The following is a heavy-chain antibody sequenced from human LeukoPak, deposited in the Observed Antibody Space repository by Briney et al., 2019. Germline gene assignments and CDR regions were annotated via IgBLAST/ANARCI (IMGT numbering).Heavy chain of an antibody. CDR3: AREGATTSFDY. J-gene: IGHJ4*02. Sequence: GGSLRLSCAASGFTVSSNYMSWVRQAPGKGLEWVSIIYSGGSTYYADSVKGRFTISRDNYKNTLFLQMNSLRAEDTAEYFCAREGATTSFDYWGQGTLVTVSS. D-gene: IGHD1-26*01. CDR1: GFTVSSNY. CDR2: IYSGGST. V-gene: IGHV3-53*01.